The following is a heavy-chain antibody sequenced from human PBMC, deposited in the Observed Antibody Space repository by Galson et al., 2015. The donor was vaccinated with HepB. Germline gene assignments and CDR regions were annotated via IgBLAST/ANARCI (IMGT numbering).Heavy chain of an antibody. CDR1: GFTFSNYW. CDR3: ARTITPAPIPLFDS. J-gene: IGHJ4*02. Sequence: SLRLYCAASGFTFSNYWMHWVRQAPGKGLVWVSRIKSNGETADYADSVKGRFTISRDNAKNRLFMDMDSLTVEDTAVYFCARTITPAPIPLFDSWGQGTLVTVSS. D-gene: IGHD3-10*01. V-gene: IGHV3-74*01. CDR2: IKSNGETA.